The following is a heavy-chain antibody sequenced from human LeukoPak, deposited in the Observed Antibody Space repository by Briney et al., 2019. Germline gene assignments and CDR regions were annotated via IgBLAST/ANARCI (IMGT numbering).Heavy chain of an antibody. Sequence: GGSLRLSCAASGFTFSSYSMNWVRQAPGKGLEWVSSISSSSSYIYYADSVKGRFTISRDNAKNSLYLQMNSLRAEDTAVYYCAGDQGYGSGSYYIPGAFDIWGQGTMVTVSS. CDR3: AGDQGYGSGSYYIPGAFDI. V-gene: IGHV3-21*01. CDR2: ISSSSSYI. J-gene: IGHJ3*02. CDR1: GFTFSSYS. D-gene: IGHD3-10*01.